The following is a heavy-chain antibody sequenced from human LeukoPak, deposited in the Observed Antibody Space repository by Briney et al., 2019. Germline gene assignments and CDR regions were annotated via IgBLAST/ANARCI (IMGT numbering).Heavy chain of an antibody. CDR2: IKKDGSEK. CDR1: GFTFSSSW. Sequence: PGGSLRLSCGASGFTFSSSWMSWVRQAPGKGLELVANIKKDGSEKYYVDSVKGRFTISRDNSKNSVDLQMDSLRVEDTAVYYYVRISTSVAGGDYWGQGTLVTVSS. D-gene: IGHD6-19*01. CDR3: VRISTSVAGGDY. J-gene: IGHJ4*02. V-gene: IGHV3-7*01.